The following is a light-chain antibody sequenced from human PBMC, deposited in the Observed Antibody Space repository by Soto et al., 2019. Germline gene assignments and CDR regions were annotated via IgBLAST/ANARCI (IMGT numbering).Light chain of an antibody. J-gene: IGKJ1*01. CDR2: AAS. V-gene: IGKV1-39*01. CDR3: QQGYPQLQG. CDR1: QNIGSY. Sequence: PSALCVGKKGTATMTSWASQNIGSYLNWYQQKPGKAPTLLIYAASTLQSGVPSRFSVSASGTEFNLSVCGLSLEAYAPYLCQQGYPQLQGFGQGTKVDIK.